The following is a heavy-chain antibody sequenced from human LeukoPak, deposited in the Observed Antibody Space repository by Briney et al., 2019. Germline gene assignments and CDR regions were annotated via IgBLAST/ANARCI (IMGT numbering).Heavy chain of an antibody. J-gene: IGHJ5*02. Sequence: ASVKVSCKASGYTFTGYYMHWVRQAPGQGLEWMGWINPNSGGTNYAQKFQGRVTMTRDTSISTAYMELSRLRSDDTAVYYCARELRSGWYGLDGLNWFDPWGQGTLVTVSS. CDR2: INPNSGGT. CDR1: GYTFTGYY. CDR3: ARELRSGWYGLDGLNWFDP. D-gene: IGHD6-13*01. V-gene: IGHV1-2*02.